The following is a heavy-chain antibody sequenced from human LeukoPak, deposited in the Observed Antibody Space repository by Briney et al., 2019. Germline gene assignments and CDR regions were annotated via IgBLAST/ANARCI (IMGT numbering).Heavy chain of an antibody. CDR1: GGSISSYY. J-gene: IGHJ6*03. V-gene: IGHV4-59*01. CDR3: ARVGGPRYFDWLLSDYYYYYYMDV. D-gene: IGHD3-9*01. CDR2: IYYSGNT. Sequence: SETLSLTCTVSGGSISSYYWSWIRQPPGKGLEGIVYIYYSGNTNYNPSPKSRVTISVDTSKNQFSLQMSYVTAADTAVYYCARVGGPRYFDWLLSDYYYYYYMDVWGKGTTVTISS.